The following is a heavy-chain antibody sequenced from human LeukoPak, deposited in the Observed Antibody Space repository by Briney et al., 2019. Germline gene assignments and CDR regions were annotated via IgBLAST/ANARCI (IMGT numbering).Heavy chain of an antibody. J-gene: IGHJ6*02. V-gene: IGHV4-30-4*01. CDR3: ARDGARLGGYYYGMDV. Sequence: SQTLSLTCTVSGGSISSGDYYWNWIRQPPGMGLQWIGYSHYSGGTYYNPSLKSRVTISVDTSKIQFSLKLSSVTAADTAVYYCARDGARLGGYYYGMDVWGQGTTVTVSS. CDR1: GGSISSGDYY. D-gene: IGHD3-10*01. CDR2: SHYSGGT.